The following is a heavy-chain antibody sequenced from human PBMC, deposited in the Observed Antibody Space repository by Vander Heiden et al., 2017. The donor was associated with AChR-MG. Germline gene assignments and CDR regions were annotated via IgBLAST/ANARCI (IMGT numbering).Heavy chain of an antibody. Sequence: EVQLVESGGNLVQPGGSLRLSCAASGFTSRTDWMTWVRLAPGKGLEWVANIKGDGSGKYYVDSVKGRFTISTDSAKNALYLQMNSLGVEDTAVYYCARGRGVVVTRFDYWGQGTLVTVSS. J-gene: IGHJ4*02. V-gene: IGHV3-7*03. D-gene: IGHD2-21*02. CDR2: IKGDGSGK. CDR1: GFTSRTDW. CDR3: ARGRGVVVTRFDY.